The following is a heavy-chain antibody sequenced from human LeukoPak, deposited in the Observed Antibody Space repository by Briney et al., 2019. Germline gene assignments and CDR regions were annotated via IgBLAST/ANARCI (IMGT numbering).Heavy chain of an antibody. V-gene: IGHV1-18*01. J-gene: IGHJ5*02. D-gene: IGHD6-19*01. CDR1: GYTFTSYG. CDR2: ISAYNGNT. CDR3: AREHRAAVAGFLVFDP. Sequence: GASVKVSCKASGYTFTSYGISWVRQAPGQGLEWMGWISAYNGNTNYAQKLQGSVTMTTDTSTSTAYMELRSLRSDDTAVYYCAREHRAAVAGFLVFDPWGQGTLVTVSS.